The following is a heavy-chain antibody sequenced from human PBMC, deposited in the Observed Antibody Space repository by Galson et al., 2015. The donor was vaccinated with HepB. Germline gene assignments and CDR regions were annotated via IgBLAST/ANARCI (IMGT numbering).Heavy chain of an antibody. CDR2: IYYSGST. D-gene: IGHD1-26*01. Sequence: SETLSLTCTVSGGSISSSSYYWGWIRQPPGTGLEWIGSIYYSGSTYYNPSLKSRVTISVDTSKNQFSLKLSSVTAADTAVYYCARHLRLEWELLYFDYWGQGTLVTVSS. CDR1: GGSISSSSYY. V-gene: IGHV4-39*01. J-gene: IGHJ4*02. CDR3: ARHLRLEWELLYFDY.